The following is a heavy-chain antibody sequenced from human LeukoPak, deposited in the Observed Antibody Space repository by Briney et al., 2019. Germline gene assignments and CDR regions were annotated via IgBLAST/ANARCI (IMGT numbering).Heavy chain of an antibody. V-gene: IGHV3-23*01. CDR2: ISGSGGSK. D-gene: IGHD3-10*01. Sequence: GGPLRLSCAASGFTFSSYAMSWVRQASGNGLEWVSAISGSGGSKYYADSVQGRFTISRDNSKNTLYLQMTSLRAEDTAVYYCAKGASRSGSYYNGFDYWGQGTLVTVSS. J-gene: IGHJ4*02. CDR3: AKGASRSGSYYNGFDY. CDR1: GFTFSSYA.